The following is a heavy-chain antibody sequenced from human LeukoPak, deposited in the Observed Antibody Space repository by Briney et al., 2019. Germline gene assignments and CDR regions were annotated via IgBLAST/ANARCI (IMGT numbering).Heavy chain of an antibody. Sequence: GGSLRLSCAASGFTFSSYAMSWVRQAPGRGLEWVSAISGSGGSTYYADSVKGRFTISRDNSKNTLYLQMNSLRAEDTAVYHCALGGYGRSHYYYYYMDVWGKGTTVTVSS. V-gene: IGHV3-23*01. CDR1: GFTFSSYA. J-gene: IGHJ6*03. CDR2: ISGSGGST. D-gene: IGHD6-13*01. CDR3: ALGGYGRSHYYYYYMDV.